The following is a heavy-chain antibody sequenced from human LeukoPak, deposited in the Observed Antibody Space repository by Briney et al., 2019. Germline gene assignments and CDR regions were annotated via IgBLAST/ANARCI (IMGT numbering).Heavy chain of an antibody. CDR2: IYYSGNT. V-gene: IGHV4-59*01. Sequence: SETLSLTCTVSGGSISNYYWSWLRQPPGKGLEWIGYIYYSGNTNYNPSLKSRVTISVDTSKNQFSLKLNSVTAADTAVYYCARVRYCSTNRCYDREFDNWGQGTLVTVSS. D-gene: IGHD2-2*01. CDR1: GGSISNYY. CDR3: ARVRYCSTNRCYDREFDN. J-gene: IGHJ4*02.